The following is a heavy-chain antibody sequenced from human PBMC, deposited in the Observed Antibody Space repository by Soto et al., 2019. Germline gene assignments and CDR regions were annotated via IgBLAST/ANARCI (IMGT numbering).Heavy chain of an antibody. V-gene: IGHV3-30*03. Sequence: QVQLVESGGGVVQPGGSLRLSCAASGFTFSYYGFHWVRQAPGKGLEWVAVMHTGGNEKYYVDSVKGRFTVSRDDSRNMVYREMRGLRAEDTAEYFCARDADTTGHYSHFDLWGRGALVAVS. CDR1: GFTFSYYG. J-gene: IGHJ4*02. D-gene: IGHD3-9*01. CDR2: MHTGGNEK. CDR3: ARDADTTGHYSHFDL.